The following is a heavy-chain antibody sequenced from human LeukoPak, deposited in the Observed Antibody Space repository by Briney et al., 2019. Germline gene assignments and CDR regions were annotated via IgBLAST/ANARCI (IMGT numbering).Heavy chain of an antibody. D-gene: IGHD6-6*01. V-gene: IGHV4-39*01. Sequence: SETLSLTCTVSGGSISSSSYYWGWIRQPPGKGLEWIGSIYYSGSTYYNPSLKSRVTISVDTSKNQFSLKLSSVTAADTAVYYCARHLKPYSSSVGYNWFDPWGQGTLVTVSS. CDR2: IYYSGST. J-gene: IGHJ5*02. CDR1: GGSISSSSYY. CDR3: ARHLKPYSSSVGYNWFDP.